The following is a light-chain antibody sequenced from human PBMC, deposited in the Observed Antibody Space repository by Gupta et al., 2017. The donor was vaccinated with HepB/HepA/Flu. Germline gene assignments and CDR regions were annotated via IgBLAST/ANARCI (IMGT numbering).Light chain of an antibody. Sequence: LQITHSPSTLSASVGDRVTITCRTSQSISSWLSWYQQKPGEAPKLLYYTSSSLERVAPSRFSGSGSGTDFTLTISSLQADDFATYYCQRYNSYAWTFGQGTKVEIK. CDR2: TSS. J-gene: IGKJ1*01. CDR1: QSISSW. CDR3: QRYNSYAWT. V-gene: IGKV1-5*03.